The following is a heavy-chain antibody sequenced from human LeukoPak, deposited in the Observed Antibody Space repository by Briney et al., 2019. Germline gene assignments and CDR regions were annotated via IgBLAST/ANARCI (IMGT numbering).Heavy chain of an antibody. J-gene: IGHJ5*02. V-gene: IGHV4-34*01. CDR1: GGSCDDYY. CDR3: ARGRDRSKAGDL. D-gene: IGHD5-24*01. Sequence: SETLSLTCDIYGGSCDDYYCSWIRQPPGKGLEWIGEIHPHGIFYYNSSLMSRVTISIDTSKSRFSLRLTSVTAADTAFYFCARGRDRSKAGDLWGQGSLVTVSS. CDR2: IHPHGIF.